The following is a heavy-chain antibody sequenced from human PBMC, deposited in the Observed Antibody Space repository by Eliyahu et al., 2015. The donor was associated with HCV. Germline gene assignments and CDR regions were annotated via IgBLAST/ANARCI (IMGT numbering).Heavy chain of an antibody. CDR1: GGSISSYY. J-gene: IGHJ4*02. Sequence: QVQLQELGPGLVKPSETLSLTCTVSGGSISSYYWSWIRQPPGKGLEWIGYIYYSWSTNYNPPLKSRVTISVDTSKNQFSLKLSSVTAADTAVYYCARLGDSSGRQVDYWGQGTLVTVSS. D-gene: IGHD6-19*01. CDR2: IYYSWST. CDR3: ARLGDSSGRQVDY. V-gene: IGHV4-59*01.